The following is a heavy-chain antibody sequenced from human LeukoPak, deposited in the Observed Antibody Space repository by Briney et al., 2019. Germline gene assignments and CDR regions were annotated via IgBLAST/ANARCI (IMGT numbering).Heavy chain of an antibody. CDR2: IWYDGSKK. CDR1: GFTFSTYG. CDR3: AKDLGMIVVQSYFDY. Sequence: GRSLRLACVASGFTFSTYGMHWVRHAPGKGLEWVAVIWYDGSKKFYAESVKGRFTISRDDSKNTLNLQMNSLRAEDTAVYYCAKDLGMIVVQSYFDYWGQGTLVTVSS. D-gene: IGHD3-22*01. V-gene: IGHV3-33*06. J-gene: IGHJ4*02.